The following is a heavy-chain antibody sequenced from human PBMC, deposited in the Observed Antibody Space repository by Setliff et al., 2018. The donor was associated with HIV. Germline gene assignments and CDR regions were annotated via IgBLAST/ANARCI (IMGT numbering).Heavy chain of an antibody. J-gene: IGHJ5*02. CDR2: IYYSGST. D-gene: IGHD2-21*01. CDR3: ARLFIPNYFDP. CDR1: GGSISTYY. Sequence: SETLSLTCTVSGGSISTYYWSWIRQPPGKGLEWMGNIYYSGSTKYNPSLNSRVTTSIDTSKNQFSLELRSVTAADTAVYYCARLFIPNYFDPWGQGTLVTVSS. V-gene: IGHV4-59*08.